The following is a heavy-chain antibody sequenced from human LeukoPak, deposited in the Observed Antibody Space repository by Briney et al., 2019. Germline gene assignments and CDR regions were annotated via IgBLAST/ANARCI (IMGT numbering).Heavy chain of an antibody. CDR3: ARGIYDTDSLGLYFDH. Sequence: GGSLRLSCAASGFTFSSYWMSWVRQAPGKGLEWVANIKQDGSEKYYVDSVKGRFTTSRDNAKYSLYLQMNSLRAEDTAVYYCARGIYDTDSLGLYFDHWGQGTLVTVSS. J-gene: IGHJ1*01. D-gene: IGHD3-16*01. CDR1: GFTFSSYW. CDR2: IKQDGSEK. V-gene: IGHV3-7*01.